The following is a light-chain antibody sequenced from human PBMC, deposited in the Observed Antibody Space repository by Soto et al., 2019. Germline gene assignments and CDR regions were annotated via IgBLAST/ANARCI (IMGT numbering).Light chain of an antibody. J-gene: IGKJ1*01. CDR2: DAS. CDR1: QSLSSGY. V-gene: IGKV3-20*01. Sequence: EIMLTQSPGTLSLSPGERVTLSCRASQSLSSGYLAWYQQKFGQAPRLLIYDASRRATGIPERFSGSGSGTDFTLTINRLEPEDFAVYYCQQYGSSPTFGLGTKVDIK. CDR3: QQYGSSPT.